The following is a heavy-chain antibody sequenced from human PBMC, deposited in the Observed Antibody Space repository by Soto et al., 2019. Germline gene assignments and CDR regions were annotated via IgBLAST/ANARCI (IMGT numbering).Heavy chain of an antibody. D-gene: IGHD6-6*01. V-gene: IGHV4-39*01. CDR3: ARGLSSPSAAGV. CDR1: GGSVSSGGND. CDR2: VHDTGTT. Sequence: QLQLQESGPGLVKPSETLSLTCAVSGGSVSSGGNDWGWIRQSPGKGLEWIGSVHDTGTTHYNPPLRSRVTISVDTSKNQFSLNVNSVTAADKAVYYCARGLSSPSAAGVWGQGTLVTVSS. J-gene: IGHJ4*02.